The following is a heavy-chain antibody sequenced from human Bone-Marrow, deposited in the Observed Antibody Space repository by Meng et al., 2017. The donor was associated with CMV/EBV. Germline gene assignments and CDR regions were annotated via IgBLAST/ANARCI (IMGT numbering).Heavy chain of an antibody. CDR1: GFTFSSYA. J-gene: IGHJ4*02. CDR2: ISYDGSNK. Sequence: VQLVESGGGVVQPGRSLRLSCAASGFTFSSYAMHWVRQAPGKGLEWVAVISYDGSNKYYADSVKGRFTISRDNSKNTLYLQMNSLRAEDTAVYYCARDYYHNWGQGTLVTVSS. V-gene: IGHV3-30-3*01. D-gene: IGHD3-9*01. CDR3: ARDYYHN.